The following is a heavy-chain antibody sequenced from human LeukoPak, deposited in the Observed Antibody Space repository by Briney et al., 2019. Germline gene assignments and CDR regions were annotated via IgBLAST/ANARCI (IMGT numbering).Heavy chain of an antibody. CDR2: ISSGSTYI. Sequence: GGSLRLPCAASEFTFNSYSFNWIRQPPGGRLEWVSSISSGSTYIYYSDSVKGRFTVSRDNAKNSLFLQMNNLRAEDTAVYYCARDPFYYDAAGSDDYWGQGTLVTVSS. J-gene: IGHJ4*02. CDR3: ARDPFYYDAAGSDDY. CDR1: EFTFNSYS. D-gene: IGHD3-22*01. V-gene: IGHV3-21*01.